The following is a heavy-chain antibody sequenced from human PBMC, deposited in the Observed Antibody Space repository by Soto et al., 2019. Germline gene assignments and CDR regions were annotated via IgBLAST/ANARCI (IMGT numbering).Heavy chain of an antibody. CDR1: GGSISSYY. CDR2: IYYSGST. V-gene: IGHV4-59*12. J-gene: IGHJ6*02. Sequence: SETLSLTCTVSGGSISSYYWSWIRQPPGKGLEWIGYIYYSGSTNYNPSLKSRVTISVDTSKNSLYLQMNSLRAEDTAVYYCARHDYYDSSGSSYYGMDVWGQGTTVTVSS. D-gene: IGHD3-22*01. CDR3: ARHDYYDSSGSSYYGMDV.